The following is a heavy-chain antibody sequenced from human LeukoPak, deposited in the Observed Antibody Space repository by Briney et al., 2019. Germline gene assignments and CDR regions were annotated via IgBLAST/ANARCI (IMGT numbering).Heavy chain of an antibody. CDR3: ATVASSSWYDWFDP. CDR2: INHSGST. D-gene: IGHD6-13*01. V-gene: IGHV4-34*01. CDR1: GGSFSGYY. Sequence: SETLSLTCAVYGGSFSGYYWSWIRQPPGKGLEWIGEINHSGSTNYNPSLKSRVTISVDTSKNQFSLKLSSVTAADTAVYYCATVASSSWYDWFDPWGQGTLVTVSS. J-gene: IGHJ5*02.